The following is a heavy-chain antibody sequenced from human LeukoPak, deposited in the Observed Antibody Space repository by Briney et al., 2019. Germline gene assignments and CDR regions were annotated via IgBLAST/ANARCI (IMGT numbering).Heavy chain of an antibody. Sequence: ASVKVSCKASGYTFTGYYMHWVRQAPGQGLXWMGWINPNSGGTNYAQKFQGRVTMTRDTSISTAYMELSGLRSDDTAVYYCARNHFWSGYYPAYWGQGTLVTVSS. J-gene: IGHJ4*02. CDR3: ARNHFWSGYYPAY. V-gene: IGHV1-2*02. D-gene: IGHD3-3*02. CDR2: INPNSGGT. CDR1: GYTFTGYY.